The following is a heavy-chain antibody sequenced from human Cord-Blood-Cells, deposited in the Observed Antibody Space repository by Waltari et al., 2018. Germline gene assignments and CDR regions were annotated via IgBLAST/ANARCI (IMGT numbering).Heavy chain of an antibody. CDR2: INHSRRT. CDR1: GGSFSGSY. Sequence: QVQLQQRGAGLLKPSETLSLTCAVYGGSFSGSYWSLFRQLPWKVLGWIGEINHSRRTNYSPSLKSRGTITVDTTKNQFSLKLSSVTAADTAVYDCARGAKYYDFWSGYYSNWFDPWGQGTLVTVSS. V-gene: IGHV4-34*01. CDR3: ARGAKYYDFWSGYYSNWFDP. D-gene: IGHD3-3*01. J-gene: IGHJ5*02.